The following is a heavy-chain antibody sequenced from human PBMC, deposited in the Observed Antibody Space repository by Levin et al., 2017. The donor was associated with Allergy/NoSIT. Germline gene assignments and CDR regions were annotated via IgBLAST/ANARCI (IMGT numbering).Heavy chain of an antibody. D-gene: IGHD1-1*01. CDR3: ARADRNDVRFAFDI. CDR1: GGTFSSYA. Sequence: SVKVSCKASGGTFSSYAISWVRQAPGQGLEWMGRIIPILGIANYAQKFQGRVTITADKSTSTAYMELSSLRSEDTAVYYCARADRNDVRFAFDIWGQGTMVTVSS. V-gene: IGHV1-69*04. CDR2: IIPILGIA. J-gene: IGHJ3*02.